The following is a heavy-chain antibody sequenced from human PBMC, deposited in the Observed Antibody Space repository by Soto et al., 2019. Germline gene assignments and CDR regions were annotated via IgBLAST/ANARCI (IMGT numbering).Heavy chain of an antibody. J-gene: IGHJ6*02. CDR1: GFTVSSNY. CDR2: IYSGGST. D-gene: IGHD2-15*01. CDR3: ARTYCSGGSCYPPGMDV. Sequence: GGSLRLSCAASGFTVSSNYMSWVRQAPGKGLEWVSVIYSGGSTYYADSVKGRFTISRDNSKNTLYLQMNSLRAEDTAVYYCARTYCSGGSCYPPGMDVWDQGTTVTVSS. V-gene: IGHV3-66*01.